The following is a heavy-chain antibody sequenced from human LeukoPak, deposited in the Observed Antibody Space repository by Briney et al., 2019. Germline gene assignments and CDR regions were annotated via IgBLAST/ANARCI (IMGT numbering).Heavy chain of an antibody. D-gene: IGHD3-16*01. CDR1: GGTFSSYA. V-gene: IGHV1-69*13. J-gene: IGHJ3*02. Sequence: SVKVSCKASGGTFSSYAISWVRQALGQGLEWMGGIIPIFGTANYAQKFQGRVTITADESTSTAYMELSSLRSEDTAVYYCARSQGGSEGENDAFDIWGQGTMVTVSS. CDR2: IIPIFGTA. CDR3: ARSQGGSEGENDAFDI.